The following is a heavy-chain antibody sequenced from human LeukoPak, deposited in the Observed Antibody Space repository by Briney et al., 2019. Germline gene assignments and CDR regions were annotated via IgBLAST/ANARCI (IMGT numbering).Heavy chain of an antibody. CDR1: GSTFSSYE. D-gene: IGHD4/OR15-4a*01. CDR3: ASQDYRYCFDY. Sequence: GGSLRLSCAASGSTFSSYEMNWVRQAPGKGLEWVSYISSSGSTIYYADSVKGRFTISRDNAKNSLYLQMNSLRAEDTAVYYRASQDYRYCFDYWGQGTLVTVSS. V-gene: IGHV3-48*03. J-gene: IGHJ4*02. CDR2: ISSSGSTI.